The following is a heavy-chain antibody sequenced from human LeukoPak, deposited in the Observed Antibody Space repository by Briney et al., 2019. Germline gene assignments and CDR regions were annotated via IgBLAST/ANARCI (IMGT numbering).Heavy chain of an antibody. D-gene: IGHD3-16*01. CDR2: IDTANGNT. CDR3: ARSTWGDY. CDR1: GYTFTSHV. Sequence: ASVKVSCKTSGYTFTSHVIHWVRQAPGHRLDWMGWIDTANGNTQYSQKFQGRVTITRDTSASTAYMELSSLRSEDTAVYYCARSTWGDYWGQGTLVTVSS. J-gene: IGHJ4*02. V-gene: IGHV1-3*04.